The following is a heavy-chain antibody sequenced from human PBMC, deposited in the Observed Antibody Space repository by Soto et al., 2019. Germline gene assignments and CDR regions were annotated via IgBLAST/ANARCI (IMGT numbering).Heavy chain of an antibody. Sequence: QVQLRESGPGLVKPSETLSLTCSVSGGSVSSYYWSWIRQPAGKGPEWIGRIYTGGSTNYNPSLKSRATMSVDTPKNQFSLRLTSVTAADTAVYYCARASVGPPGGGSWTMPFDSWGRGTLVTVSS. J-gene: IGHJ4*02. CDR1: GGSVSSYY. CDR2: IYTGGST. V-gene: IGHV4-4*07. D-gene: IGHD2-15*01. CDR3: ARASVGPPGGGSWTMPFDS.